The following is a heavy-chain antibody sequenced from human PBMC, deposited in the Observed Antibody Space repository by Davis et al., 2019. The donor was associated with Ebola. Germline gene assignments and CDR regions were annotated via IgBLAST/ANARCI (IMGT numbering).Heavy chain of an antibody. CDR1: GGSISSGGYY. J-gene: IGHJ4*02. Sequence: LRLSCTVSGGSISSGGYYWSWIRQHPGKGLEWIGYIYYSGSTYYNPSLKSRVTISVDTSKNQFSLKLSSVTAADTAVYYCARGFGDTLIAAAGGNGGFDYWGQGTLVTVSS. CDR2: IYYSGST. V-gene: IGHV4-31*03. D-gene: IGHD6-13*01. CDR3: ARGFGDTLIAAAGGNGGFDY.